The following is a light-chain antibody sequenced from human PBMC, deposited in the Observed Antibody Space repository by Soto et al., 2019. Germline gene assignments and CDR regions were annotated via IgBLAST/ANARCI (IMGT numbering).Light chain of an antibody. J-gene: IGKJ4*01. CDR1: QGISSD. CDR3: QQLNTFPLT. Sequence: IQVTQSPSSLSASVGDTVTITCRASQGISSDLAWYQHKPGKAPKLLIYAAVTLRSGVPSRFSGSGSGTDFTLTISSLQPEGLATYYCQQLNTFPLTFGGGTKVDIK. CDR2: AAV. V-gene: IGKV1-9*01.